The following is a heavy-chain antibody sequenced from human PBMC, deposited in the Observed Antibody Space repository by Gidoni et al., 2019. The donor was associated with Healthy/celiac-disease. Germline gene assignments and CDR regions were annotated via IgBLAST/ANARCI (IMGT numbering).Heavy chain of an antibody. J-gene: IGHJ5*02. D-gene: IGHD5-12*01. CDR2: IGSKANSYAT. CDR3: TSSTQWGGYDGS. Sequence: EVQLVESGGGLVQRGGSPKLPRAAPGFTFGASAMLWVRQASGKGLEWVGRIGSKANSYATAYAASVKGRFTISRDDSKNTAYLQRNSLKAEDTAVYYCTSSTQWGGYDGSWGQGTLVTVSS. V-gene: IGHV3-73*02. CDR1: GFTFGASA.